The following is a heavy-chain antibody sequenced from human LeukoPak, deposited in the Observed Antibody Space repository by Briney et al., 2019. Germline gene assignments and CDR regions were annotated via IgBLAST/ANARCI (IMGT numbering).Heavy chain of an antibody. D-gene: IGHD3-16*01. CDR2: ISSSSGYI. J-gene: IGHJ5*01. V-gene: IGHV3-21*01. Sequence: GGSMRLSCAASGFIFRNYTMNWVRQAPGKGLGFVSSISSSSGYIYYADSVRGRFTISRDNAENSLYLQMNSLRAEATAVYYYDWETSYYDDIRERLTYWFDSWCQEALVTVSS. CDR1: GFIFRNYT. CDR3: DWETSYYDDIRERLTYWFDS.